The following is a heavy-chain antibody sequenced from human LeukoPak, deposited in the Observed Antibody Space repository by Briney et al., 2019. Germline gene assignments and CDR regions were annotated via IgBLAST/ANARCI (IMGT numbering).Heavy chain of an antibody. J-gene: IGHJ4*02. CDR1: VGSISSSNW. CDR3: SREGYSSGWYLDY. CDR2: IYHSGST. D-gene: IGHD6-19*01. V-gene: IGHV4-4*02. Sequence: PSETLSLTCAVSVGSISSSNWWSWVRQPPGKGLEWIGEIYHSGSTNYNPSLKSRVTISIDKSKNQFSLKLSSVTAADTAVYYCSREGYSSGWYLDYWGQGTLVTVSS.